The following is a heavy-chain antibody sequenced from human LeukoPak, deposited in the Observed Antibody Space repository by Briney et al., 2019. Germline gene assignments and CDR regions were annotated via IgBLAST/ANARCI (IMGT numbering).Heavy chain of an antibody. CDR1: GFTFSSYE. CDR3: AKRRGLELLYYYYMDV. J-gene: IGHJ6*03. D-gene: IGHD1-7*01. V-gene: IGHV3-48*03. Sequence: GPLRLSCAASGFTFSSYEMNWVRQAPGKGLEWVSYISSSGSTIYYADSVKGRFTISRDNAKNSLYLQMNSLRAEDTAVYYCAKRRGLELLYYYYMDVWGKGTTVTVSS. CDR2: ISSSGSTI.